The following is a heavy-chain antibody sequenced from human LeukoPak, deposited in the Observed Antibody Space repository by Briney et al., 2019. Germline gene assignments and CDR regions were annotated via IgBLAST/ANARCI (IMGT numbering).Heavy chain of an antibody. J-gene: IGHJ4*02. CDR3: ARGSMVRGKYDY. D-gene: IGHD3-10*01. CDR2: IYYSGST. Sequence: SETLSLTCTVSGGSISSYYWSWIRQPPGKGLEWIGYIYYSGSTNYNPSLKSRVTISVDTPKNQFSLKLSSVTAADTAVYYCARGSMVRGKYDYWGQGTLVTVSS. V-gene: IGHV4-59*01. CDR1: GGSISSYY.